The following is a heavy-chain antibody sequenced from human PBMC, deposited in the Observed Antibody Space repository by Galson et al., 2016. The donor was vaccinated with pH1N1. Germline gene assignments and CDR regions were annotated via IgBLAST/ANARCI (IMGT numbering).Heavy chain of an antibody. V-gene: IGHV2-70*01. CDR2: IDWDDDK. CDR1: GFSLSTSGMC. J-gene: IGHJ5*02. CDR3: ARMTYGDYSNWFDP. Sequence: PALVKPTQTLTLTRTFSGFSLSTSGMCVSWIRQPPGKALEWLALIDWDDDKYYSTSLKTRLTISKDTSKNQVVLTMTNMDPVDTATYYCARMTYGDYSNWFDPWGQGTLVTVSS. D-gene: IGHD4-17*01.